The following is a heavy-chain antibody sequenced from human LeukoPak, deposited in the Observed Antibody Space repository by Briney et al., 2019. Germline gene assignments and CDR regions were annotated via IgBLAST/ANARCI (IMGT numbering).Heavy chain of an antibody. CDR1: GFTFSDYY. CDR3: AKRYSSGFYYMDV. Sequence: NPGGSLRLSCAASGFTFSDYYMTRIRQAPGKGLEWVSYITSSGSTVYYADSVRGRFTISRDNAKNSLYLQMNSLRAEDTAVYYCAKRYSSGFYYMDVWGKGTTVTVSS. J-gene: IGHJ6*03. CDR2: ITSSGSTV. V-gene: IGHV3-11*04. D-gene: IGHD6-19*01.